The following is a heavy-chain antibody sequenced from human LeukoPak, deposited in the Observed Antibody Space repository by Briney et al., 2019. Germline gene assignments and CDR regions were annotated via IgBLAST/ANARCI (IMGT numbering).Heavy chain of an antibody. CDR1: GFTFSSYG. CDR2: IRYDGSNK. V-gene: IGHV3-30*02. J-gene: IGHJ4*02. CDR3: AKGLAVAGPGFDY. Sequence: HSGGPLRLSCAASGFTFSSYGMHWVRQAPGKGLEWVAFIRYDGSNKYYADSVKGRFTISRDNSKNTLYLQMNSLRAEDTAVYYCAKGLAVAGPGFDYWGQGTLVTVSS. D-gene: IGHD6-19*01.